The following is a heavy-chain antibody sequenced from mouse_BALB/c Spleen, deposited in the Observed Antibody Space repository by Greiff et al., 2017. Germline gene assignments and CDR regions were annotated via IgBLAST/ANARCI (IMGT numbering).Heavy chain of an antibody. CDR1: GFTFSDYY. J-gene: IGHJ4*01. D-gene: IGHD2-10*02. Sequence: EVQGVESGGGLVKPGGSLKLSCAASGFTFSDYYMYWVRQTPEKRLEWVATISDGGSYTYYPDSVKGRFTISRDNAKNNLYLQMSSLKSEDTAMYYCARESEYGNYGNAMDYWGQGTSVTVSS. CDR3: ARESEYGNYGNAMDY. V-gene: IGHV5-4*02. CDR2: ISDGGSYT.